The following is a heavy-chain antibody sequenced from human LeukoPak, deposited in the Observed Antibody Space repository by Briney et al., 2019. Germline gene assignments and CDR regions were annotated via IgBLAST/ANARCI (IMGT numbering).Heavy chain of an antibody. D-gene: IGHD3-22*01. CDR1: GGSISSYY. CDR3: ARANYYDSSGYYDLPDY. Sequence: SETLSLTCTVSGGSISSYYWSWIRQPPGKGLEWIGYIYYSGSTNYNPSLKSRVTISVDTSKNQFSLKLSSVTAADTAVYYCARANYYDSSGYYDLPDYWGQGTLVTVSS. J-gene: IGHJ4*02. V-gene: IGHV4-59*01. CDR2: IYYSGST.